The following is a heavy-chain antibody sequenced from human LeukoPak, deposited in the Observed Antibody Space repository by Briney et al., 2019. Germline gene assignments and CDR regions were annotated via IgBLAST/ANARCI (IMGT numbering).Heavy chain of an antibody. J-gene: IGHJ4*02. CDR3: ARKGAGTSASHFDY. Sequence: PGGSLRLSCAASGFTFSSYSMNWVRQAPGKGLEWVSSISSSSSYIHYADAVKGRFTISRDNAKNSLYLRMNSLRAEDTAVYYCARKGAGTSASHFDYWGQGTLVTVSS. V-gene: IGHV3-21*01. CDR1: GFTFSSYS. D-gene: IGHD6-19*01. CDR2: ISSSSSYI.